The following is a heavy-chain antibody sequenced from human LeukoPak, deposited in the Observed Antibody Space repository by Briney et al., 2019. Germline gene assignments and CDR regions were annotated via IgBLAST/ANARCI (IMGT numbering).Heavy chain of an antibody. J-gene: IGHJ5*02. CDR2: IIPILGIA. CDR1: GGTFSSYT. Sequence: SVKVSCKASGGTFSSYTISWVLQAPGQGLEWMGRIIPILGIANYAQKFQGRVTITEDKSTSTAYMELSSLRSEDTAVYYCARDLAMVRGEYWFDPWGQGTLVTVSS. D-gene: IGHD3-10*01. CDR3: ARDLAMVRGEYWFDP. V-gene: IGHV1-69*04.